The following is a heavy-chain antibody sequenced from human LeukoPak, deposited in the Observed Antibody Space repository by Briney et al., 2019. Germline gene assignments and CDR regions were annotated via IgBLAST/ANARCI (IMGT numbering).Heavy chain of an antibody. CDR3: AILSWDGRGSFY. CDR2: IRSNGENT. Sequence: GGSLRLSCAASGFTFSSYAMSWVRQAPGKGLEWVSAIRSNGENTYYADSVRGRFTISRDNSRGTLSLQMNSLRADDTAVYFCAILSWDGRGSFYWGQGTLVSVSS. CDR1: GFTFSSYA. D-gene: IGHD2/OR15-2a*01. V-gene: IGHV3-23*01. J-gene: IGHJ4*02.